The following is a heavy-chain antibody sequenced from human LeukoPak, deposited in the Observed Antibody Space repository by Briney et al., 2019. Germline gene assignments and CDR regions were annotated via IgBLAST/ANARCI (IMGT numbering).Heavy chain of an antibody. V-gene: IGHV1-69*05. D-gene: IGHD3-10*01. J-gene: IGHJ6*03. CDR1: GGTFSSYA. CDR2: IIPIFGTA. Sequence: SSVKVSCKASGGTFSSYAISWVRQAPGQGLEWMGRIIPIFGTANYAQKFQGRVTITTDGSTSTAYMKLSSLRSEDTAVYYCARENLWFGELDYYYYYMDVWGKGTTVTVSS. CDR3: ARENLWFGELDYYYYYMDV.